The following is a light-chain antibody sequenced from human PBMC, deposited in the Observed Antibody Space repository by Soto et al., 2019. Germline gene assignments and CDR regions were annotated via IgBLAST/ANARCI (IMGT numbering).Light chain of an antibody. Sequence: EIVMTQSPATLSVSPGERATLSCRASQSVSSILAWYQQKPGQAPRLLVYGASTRATGIPARFSGSGSGTEFTLTISRLEPEDFAVYCCQQYGSSPLTFGGGTKVDIK. CDR2: GAS. J-gene: IGKJ4*01. CDR3: QQYGSSPLT. CDR1: QSVSSI. V-gene: IGKV3-15*01.